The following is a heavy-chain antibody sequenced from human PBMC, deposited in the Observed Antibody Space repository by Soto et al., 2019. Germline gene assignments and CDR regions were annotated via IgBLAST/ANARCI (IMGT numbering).Heavy chain of an antibody. V-gene: IGHV3-23*01. J-gene: IGHJ4*02. CDR1: GFTFSSYA. Sequence: GESLKISCAASGFTFSSYAMSWVRQAPGKGPEWVSVISGGGYMYYAESVKGRFTISRDNSKSTLYLQMSSLRAEDTAVYYCAKDRKPSDGSGTKSFDYWGQGTQVTVSS. CDR2: ISGGGYM. D-gene: IGHD3-10*01. CDR3: AKDRKPSDGSGTKSFDY.